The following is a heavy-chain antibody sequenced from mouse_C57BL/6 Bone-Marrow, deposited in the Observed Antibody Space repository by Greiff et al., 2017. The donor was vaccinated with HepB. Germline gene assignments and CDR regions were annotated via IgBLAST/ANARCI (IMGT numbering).Heavy chain of an antibody. CDR3: SRSLPFCYYAMDY. J-gene: IGHJ4*01. V-gene: IGHV1-81*01. Sequence: QVQLQQSGAELARPGASVKLSCKASGYTFTSYGISWVKQRTGQGLEWIGEIYPRSGNTYYNEKFKGKATLTADKSSSTSYMELRSLTSEDSAVYFCSRSLPFCYYAMDYWGQGTSVTVSS. D-gene: IGHD6-1*01. CDR1: GYTFTSYG. CDR2: IYPRSGNT.